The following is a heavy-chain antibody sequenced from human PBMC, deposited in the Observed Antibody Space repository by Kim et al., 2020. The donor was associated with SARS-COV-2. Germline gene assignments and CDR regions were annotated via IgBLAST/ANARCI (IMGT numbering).Heavy chain of an antibody. V-gene: IGHV3-30*18. J-gene: IGHJ3*02. Sequence: GGSLRLSCAASGFTFSSYGMHWVRQAPGKGLEWVAVMSYDGSDKYYADSVKGRFTISRDNFKNTLYLQMNSLRAEDTALYYCTKEGDFGSGLVDDCCFESWGQGTMVTVSS. CDR1: GFTFSSYG. CDR3: TKEGDFGSGLVDDCCFES. D-gene: IGHD3-10*01. CDR2: MSYDGSDK.